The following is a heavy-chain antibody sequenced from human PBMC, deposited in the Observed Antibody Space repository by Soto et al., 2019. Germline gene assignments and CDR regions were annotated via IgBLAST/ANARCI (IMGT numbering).Heavy chain of an antibody. CDR2: MSYDGSNK. D-gene: IGHD5-18*01. CDR3: AKGGYTFAYE. V-gene: IGHV3-30*04. Sequence: PGGSLRLSCITSGFTFSSYALHWVRQAPGKGLEWVTVMSYDGSNKYYADSVKGRFTVSGDNSQNTLFLQMTSLRADDTAVYYCAKGGYTFAYEWGQGALVTVSS. J-gene: IGHJ4*02. CDR1: GFTFSSYA.